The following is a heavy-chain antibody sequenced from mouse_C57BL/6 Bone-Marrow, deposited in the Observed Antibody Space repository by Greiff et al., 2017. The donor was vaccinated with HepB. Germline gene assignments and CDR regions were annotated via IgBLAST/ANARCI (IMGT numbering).Heavy chain of an antibody. V-gene: IGHV1-69*01. CDR1: GYTFTSYW. CDR3: ARVYYGYDVGYYYAMDY. Sequence: QVQLQQPGAELVMPGASVKLSCKASGYTFTSYWMHWVKQRPGQGLEWIGEIDPSDSYTNYNQKFQGKSTLTVDKSSSTAYMQLSSLTSEDSAVYYCARVYYGYDVGYYYAMDYWGQGTSVTVSS. J-gene: IGHJ4*01. D-gene: IGHD2-2*01. CDR2: IDPSDSYT.